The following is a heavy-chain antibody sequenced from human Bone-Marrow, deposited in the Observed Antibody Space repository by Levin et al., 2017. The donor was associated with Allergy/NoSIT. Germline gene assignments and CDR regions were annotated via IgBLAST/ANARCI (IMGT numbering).Heavy chain of an antibody. D-gene: IGHD2-2*01. CDR2: IRSKAYGGTT. J-gene: IGHJ6*02. CDR3: TRVVVVPAAMDYYYGMDV. Sequence: GGSLRLSCTASGFTFGDYAMSWFRQAPGKGLEWVGFIRSKAYGGTTEYAASVKGRFTISRDDSKSIAYLQMNSLKTEDTAVYYCTRVVVVPAAMDYYYGMDVWGQGTTVTVSS. V-gene: IGHV3-49*03. CDR1: GFTFGDYA.